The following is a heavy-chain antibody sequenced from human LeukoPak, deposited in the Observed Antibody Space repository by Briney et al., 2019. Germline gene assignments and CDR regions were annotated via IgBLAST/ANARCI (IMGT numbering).Heavy chain of an antibody. V-gene: IGHV4-59*01. CDR2: IYYSGST. Sequence: PSETLSLTCTVSGGSISSYYWSWIRQPPGKGLEWIGYIYYSGSTNYNPSLKSRVTISVDTSKNQLSLKLSSVTAADTAVYYCARDRGRGSGWYDYWGQGTLVTVSS. CDR3: ARDRGRGSGWYDY. CDR1: GGSISSYY. D-gene: IGHD6-19*01. J-gene: IGHJ4*02.